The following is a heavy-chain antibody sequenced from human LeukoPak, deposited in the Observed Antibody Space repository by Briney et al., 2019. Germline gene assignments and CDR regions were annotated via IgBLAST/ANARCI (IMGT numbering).Heavy chain of an antibody. D-gene: IGHD4-11*01. J-gene: IGHJ3*02. CDR2: ISGSGGST. CDR3: ARGYSNYGYAFDI. Sequence: GGSLRLSCAASGFSFSSYAMSWIRQAPGKGLEWVSLISGSGGSTYYADSVKGRFTISRDNARNSLYLQMNSLRAGDTAVYYCARGYSNYGYAFDIWGQGTMVTVSS. CDR1: GFSFSSYA. V-gene: IGHV3-23*01.